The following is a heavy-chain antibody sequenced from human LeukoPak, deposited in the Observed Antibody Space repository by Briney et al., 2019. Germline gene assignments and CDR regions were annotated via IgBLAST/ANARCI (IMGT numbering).Heavy chain of an antibody. CDR1: GLTFINYW. V-gene: IGHV3-7*01. CDR3: AASFDF. J-gene: IGHJ4*02. Sequence: GGSLRLSCVVSGLTFINYWMTWVRQAPGKGLEWVANMKEDGREIYYADSVKGRFTISRDNTKSSLYLQMDGLRAEDTAVYYCAASFDFWGQGTLVSVSS. CDR2: MKEDGREI.